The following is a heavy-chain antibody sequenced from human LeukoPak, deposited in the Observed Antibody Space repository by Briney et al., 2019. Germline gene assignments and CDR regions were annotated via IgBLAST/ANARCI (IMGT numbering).Heavy chain of an antibody. J-gene: IGHJ6*03. Sequence: GASVKVSCKASGYTFTSYGISWVRQAPGQGLEWMGWISAYNGNTNYAQKLQGRVAMTTDTSMSTAYMELRSLRSDDTAVYYCAKFLYSSSWYLGGDYYYYMDVWGKGTTVTVSS. D-gene: IGHD6-13*01. V-gene: IGHV1-18*01. CDR2: ISAYNGNT. CDR1: GYTFTSYG. CDR3: AKFLYSSSWYLGGDYYYYMDV.